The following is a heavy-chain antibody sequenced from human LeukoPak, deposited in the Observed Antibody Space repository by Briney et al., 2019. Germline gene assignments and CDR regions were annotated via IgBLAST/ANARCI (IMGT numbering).Heavy chain of an antibody. CDR1: GGSISSLTW. CDR2: IHQSGYT. CDR3: ARRRIADRYYFDY. J-gene: IGHJ4*02. D-gene: IGHD6-6*01. V-gene: IGHV4-4*02. Sequence: SETLSLTCAVSGGSISSLTWWTWVRQAPGKGLEWIGEIHQSGYTNYNPSLESRISTSMDQSKNQFTLKLRSVTAADTAMYYCARRRIADRYYFDYWGQGTLVTVSS.